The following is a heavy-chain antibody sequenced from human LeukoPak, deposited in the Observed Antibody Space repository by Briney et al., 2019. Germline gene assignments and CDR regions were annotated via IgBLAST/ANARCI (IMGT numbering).Heavy chain of an antibody. D-gene: IGHD1-26*01. V-gene: IGHV3-23*01. CDR1: GFTFSSYA. J-gene: IGHJ4*02. CDR3: AKTTLRWELLQGYYFDY. Sequence: PGGSLRLPCASSGFTFSSYAMSWVRQAPGKGLEWVSAISGSGGSTYYADSVKGRFTISRDNSKNTLYLQMNSLRAEDTAVYYCAKTTLRWELLQGYYFDYWGQGTLVTVS. CDR2: ISGSGGST.